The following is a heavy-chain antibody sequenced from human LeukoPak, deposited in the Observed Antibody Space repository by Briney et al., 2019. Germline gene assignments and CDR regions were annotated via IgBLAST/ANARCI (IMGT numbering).Heavy chain of an antibody. CDR1: GFTVSSNY. CDR3: AREVPVACMDV. Sequence: PGGSLRLSCAASGFTVSSNYMSWVRQAPGKGLEWVSVIYSGGSTYYADSVKGRFTISRDNSKNTLYLQMNSLRAEDTAVYYCAREVPVACMDVWGQGTTVTVSS. D-gene: IGHD4-23*01. V-gene: IGHV3-53*01. J-gene: IGHJ6*02. CDR2: IYSGGST.